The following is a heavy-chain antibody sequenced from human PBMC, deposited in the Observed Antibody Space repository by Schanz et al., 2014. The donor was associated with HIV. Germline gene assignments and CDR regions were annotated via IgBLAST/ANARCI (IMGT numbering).Heavy chain of an antibody. Sequence: QVQLVESGGGVVQPGRSLRLSCAASGFTFSSYGMHWVRQVPGKGLEWVAVIWFDGSNKYYGDSVKGRFTIARDNSKNTLYLQMNSLRAEDTAVYYCAKIISGSPYYYYGLDVWGLGTTVTVSS. D-gene: IGHD1-26*01. CDR2: IWFDGSNK. V-gene: IGHV3-33*06. CDR1: GFTFSSYG. CDR3: AKIISGSPYYYYGLDV. J-gene: IGHJ6*02.